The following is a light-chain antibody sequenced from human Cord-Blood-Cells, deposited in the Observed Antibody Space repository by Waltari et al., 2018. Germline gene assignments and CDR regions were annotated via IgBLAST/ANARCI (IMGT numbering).Light chain of an antibody. CDR2: DAS. V-gene: IGKV3-11*01. Sequence: EIVFRHSPATLSFSRGERATVSCRTSQSVSSYLAWYQQKPGQAPRLLISDASNRATGSPARLIGSGSWTDFTLTISSREPEEFAVYYCQQRSNWWTSGKAKKVKIK. J-gene: IGKJ1*01. CDR1: QSVSSY. CDR3: QQRSNWWT.